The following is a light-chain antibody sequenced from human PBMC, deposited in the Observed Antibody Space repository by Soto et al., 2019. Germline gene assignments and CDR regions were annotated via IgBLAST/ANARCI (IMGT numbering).Light chain of an antibody. Sequence: QSALTQPASVSDSPGHSITISCIGASGHVGTYSLVSWYQQHPGKAPKVVIYEGHKRPSGVPDRFSGSTSVNTASLTISGLQTDDEADYYCCLYVGATTYVFGTGTKVTV. J-gene: IGLJ1*01. CDR1: SGHVGTYSL. CDR2: EGH. CDR3: CLYVGATTYV. V-gene: IGLV2-23*01.